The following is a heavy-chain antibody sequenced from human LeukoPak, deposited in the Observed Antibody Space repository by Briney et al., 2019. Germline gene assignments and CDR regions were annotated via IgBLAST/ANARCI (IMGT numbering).Heavy chain of an antibody. CDR3: AKSTLQRVNDAFDI. CDR2: ISGSGGST. V-gene: IGHV3-23*01. D-gene: IGHD2-21*02. CDR1: GLTFSYSA. Sequence: PGGSLRLSCAASGLTFSYSALSWVRQAPGKGLEWVSAISGSGGSTYYADSVKGRFTISRDNSKNTLYLQMDSLRAEDTAVYYCAKSTLQRVNDAFDIWGQGTMVTVSS. J-gene: IGHJ3*02.